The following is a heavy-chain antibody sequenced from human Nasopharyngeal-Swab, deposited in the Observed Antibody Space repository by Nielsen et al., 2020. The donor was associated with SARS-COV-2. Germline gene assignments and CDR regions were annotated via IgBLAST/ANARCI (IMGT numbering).Heavy chain of an antibody. CDR1: GFTFSSYS. V-gene: IGHV3-23*01. CDR3: AKSSRIVVVPAAKWFDP. J-gene: IGHJ5*02. Sequence: GGSLRLSCAASGFTFSSYSMNWVRQAPGKGLEWVSAISGSGGSTYYADSVKGRFTISRDNSKNTLYLQMNSLRAEDTAVYYCAKSSRIVVVPAAKWFDPWGQGTLVTVSS. CDR2: ISGSGGST. D-gene: IGHD2-2*01.